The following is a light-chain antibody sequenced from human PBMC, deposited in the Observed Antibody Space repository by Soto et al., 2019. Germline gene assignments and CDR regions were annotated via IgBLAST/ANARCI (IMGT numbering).Light chain of an antibody. V-gene: IGLV2-14*01. CDR2: DVS. J-gene: IGLJ1*01. Sequence: QSVLTQPASVSGSPGQSITISCTGSSSDVGGYNYVSWYQQHPGKAPKLVIYDVSHRPSGASYRFSGSKSGNTASLTISGLQAEDEADYYCTSYTSSNTYVFGTGTKLTVL. CDR3: TSYTSSNTYV. CDR1: SSDVGGYNY.